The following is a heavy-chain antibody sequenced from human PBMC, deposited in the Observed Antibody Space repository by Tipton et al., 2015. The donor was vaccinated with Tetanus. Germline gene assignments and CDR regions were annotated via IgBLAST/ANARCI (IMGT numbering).Heavy chain of an antibody. Sequence: TLSLTCTVSAGSISPYYWSWIRQPPGKGLEWIGHIFYSGNSDYNPSLKSRVTISVDTSRKQFSLRLSSVTAADTAVYYCARDQKSATLSHFFYGLDVWGQGTTVTVSS. V-gene: IGHV4-59*01. CDR3: ARDQKSATLSHFFYGLDV. CDR2: IFYSGNS. CDR1: AGSISPYY. D-gene: IGHD2-15*01. J-gene: IGHJ6*02.